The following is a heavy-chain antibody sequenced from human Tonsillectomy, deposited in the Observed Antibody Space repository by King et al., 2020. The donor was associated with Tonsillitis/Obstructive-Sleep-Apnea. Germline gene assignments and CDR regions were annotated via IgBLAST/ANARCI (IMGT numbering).Heavy chain of an antibody. CDR1: GYTFTGYY. CDR2: INPNSGGT. D-gene: IGHD2-2*01. Sequence: QLMQSGAEVKKPGASVKVSCKASGYTFTGYYMHWVRQAPGQGLEWMGWINPNSGGTNYAQKFQGWVTMTRDTSISTAYMELSRLRSDDTAVYYCARDLGYYSSTSYYPVAFDIWGQGTMVTVSS. CDR3: ARDLGYYSSTSYYPVAFDI. J-gene: IGHJ3*02. V-gene: IGHV1-2*04.